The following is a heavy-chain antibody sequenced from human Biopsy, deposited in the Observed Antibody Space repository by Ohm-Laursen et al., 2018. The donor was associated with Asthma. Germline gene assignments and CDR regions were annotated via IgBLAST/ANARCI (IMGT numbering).Heavy chain of an antibody. CDR3: TRTVAATPYDY. D-gene: IGHD4-17*01. J-gene: IGHJ4*02. Sequence: GSLRLSCAASGFTFSTYWMSWVRQAPGKDLEWVANIKPDGTERYYVDSVKGRFTISRDNANNSLYLQMKFLGAEDTAAYYCTRTVAATPYDYWGQGTLVTVSS. CDR2: IKPDGTER. V-gene: IGHV3-7*01. CDR1: GFTFSTYW.